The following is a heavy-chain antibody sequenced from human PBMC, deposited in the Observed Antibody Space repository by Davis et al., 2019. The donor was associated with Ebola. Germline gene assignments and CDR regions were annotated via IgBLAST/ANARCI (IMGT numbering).Heavy chain of an antibody. V-gene: IGHV4-39*01. J-gene: IGHJ4*02. Sequence: MPGGSLRLSCTVSGGSISSSSHYWVWIRQPPGKGLEWMASIYYSGSTYYNPSLKSRVTISVDTSKNQFSLKLNSVTAADTAVYYCARHVVAVTFDYWGQGTLVTVSS. CDR2: IYYSGST. D-gene: IGHD2-15*01. CDR1: GGSISSSSHY. CDR3: ARHVVAVTFDY.